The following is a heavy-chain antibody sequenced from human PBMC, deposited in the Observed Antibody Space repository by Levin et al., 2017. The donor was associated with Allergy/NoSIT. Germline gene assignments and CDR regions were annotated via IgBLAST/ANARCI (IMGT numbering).Heavy chain of an antibody. D-gene: IGHD2-2*02. V-gene: IGHV3-53*01. CDR1: GFTVSSNY. Sequence: ETLSLTCAASGFTVSSNYMSWVRQAPGKGLEWVSVIYSGGSTYYADSVKGRFTISRDNSKNTLYLQMNSLRAEDTAVYYCARDQYPGPIWGQGTLVTVSS. CDR3: ARDQYPGPI. J-gene: IGHJ4*02. CDR2: IYSGGST.